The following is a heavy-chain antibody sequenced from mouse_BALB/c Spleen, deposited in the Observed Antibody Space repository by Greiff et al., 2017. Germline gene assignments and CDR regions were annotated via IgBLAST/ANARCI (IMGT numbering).Heavy chain of an antibody. D-gene: IGHD2-1*01. CDR3: AMIYYYYFDY. CDR2: ILPGSGST. CDR1: GYTFSSYW. V-gene: IGHV1-9*01. J-gene: IGHJ2*01. Sequence: VQLQQSGAELMKPGASVKISCKATGYTFSSYWIEWVKQRPGHGLEWIGEILPGSGSTNYNEKFKGKATFTADTSSNTAYMQLSSLTSEDSDVYYCAMIYYYYFDYWGQGTTLTVSS.